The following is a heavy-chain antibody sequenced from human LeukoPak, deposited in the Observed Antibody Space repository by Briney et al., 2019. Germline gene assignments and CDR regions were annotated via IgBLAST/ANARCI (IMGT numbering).Heavy chain of an antibody. CDR3: ARGDYYGSPKTVAA. CDR1: GYTFADYY. Sequence: ASVKVSCKASGYTFADYYMNWVRQAPGQGLEWMGWINPDNGGTNYAQKFQGRVIMTRDTSITTVYMDLSGLRSDDTAIYYCARGDYYGSPKTVAAWGQGTLVTASS. V-gene: IGHV1-2*02. J-gene: IGHJ5*02. CDR2: INPDNGGT. D-gene: IGHD3-10*01.